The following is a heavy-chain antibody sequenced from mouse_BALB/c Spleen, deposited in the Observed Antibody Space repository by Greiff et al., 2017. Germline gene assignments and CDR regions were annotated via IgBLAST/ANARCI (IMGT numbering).Heavy chain of an antibody. D-gene: IGHD2-1*01. CDR2: ISYSGST. J-gene: IGHJ4*01. V-gene: IGHV3-2*02. CDR3: ARDGNYGLDY. CDR1: GYSITSDYA. Sequence: EVKLVESGPGLVKPSQSLSLTCTVTGYSITSDYAWNWIRQFPGNKLEWMGYISYSGSTSYNPSLKSRISITRDTSKNQFFLQLNSVTTEDTATYYCARDGNYGLDYWGQGTSVTVSS.